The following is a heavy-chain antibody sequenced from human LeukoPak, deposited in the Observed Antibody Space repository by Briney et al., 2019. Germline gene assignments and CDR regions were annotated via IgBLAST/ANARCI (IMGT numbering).Heavy chain of an antibody. V-gene: IGHV3-30*04. D-gene: IGHD3-22*01. CDR1: GFTFSSYA. CDR2: ISYDGSNK. Sequence: PGRSLRLSCAASGFTFSSYAMHWVRQAPGKGLEWVAVISYDGSNKYYADSVKGRFTISRDNSKNTLYLQMNSLRAEDTAVYYCARDTNYYDSSGYSESWFDPWGQGTLVTVSS. CDR3: ARDTNYYDSSGYSESWFDP. J-gene: IGHJ5*02.